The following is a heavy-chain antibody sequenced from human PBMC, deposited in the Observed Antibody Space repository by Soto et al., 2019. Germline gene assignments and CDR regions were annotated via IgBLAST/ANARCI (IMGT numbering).Heavy chain of an antibody. Sequence: PGGSLRLSCAASGFTFDDYAMHWVRQAPGKGLEWVSGISWNSGSIGYADSVKGRFTISRDNAKNSLYLQMNSLRAEDTALYYCAKDSRDIVVVVAANGYMDVWGKGTTVTVSS. CDR1: GFTFDDYA. J-gene: IGHJ6*03. CDR3: AKDSRDIVVVVAANGYMDV. D-gene: IGHD2-15*01. V-gene: IGHV3-9*01. CDR2: ISWNSGSI.